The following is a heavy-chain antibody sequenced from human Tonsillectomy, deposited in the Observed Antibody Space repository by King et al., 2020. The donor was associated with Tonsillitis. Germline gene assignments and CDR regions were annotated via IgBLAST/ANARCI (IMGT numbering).Heavy chain of an antibody. CDR3: ARDLDDYGESGWFDP. CDR2: IYYSGST. CDR1: GGSISSYY. D-gene: IGHD4-17*01. Sequence: QLQESGPGLVKPSETLSLTCTVSGGSISSYYWSWIRQPPGKGLEWIGNIYYSGSTNYNPSLKSRVTISVDTSKNQFSLKLSSVTAADTAVYYCARDLDDYGESGWFDPWGQGTLVTVSS. J-gene: IGHJ5*02. V-gene: IGHV4-59*01.